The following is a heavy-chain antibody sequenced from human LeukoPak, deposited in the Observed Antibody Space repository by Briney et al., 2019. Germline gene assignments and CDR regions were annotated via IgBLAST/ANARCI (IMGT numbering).Heavy chain of an antibody. CDR1: GFTFSSYA. V-gene: IGHV3-23*01. J-gene: IGHJ6*02. CDR3: ARDSSTSNYYFGMDV. D-gene: IGHD6-13*01. CDR2: ISGSGGST. Sequence: GGSLRLSCAASGFTFSSYAMSWVRQAPGKGLEWVSAISGSGGSTYYADSVKGRFTISRDNSKNRLYLQMNSLRADDTAVYYCARDSSTSNYYFGMDVWGQGTTVTVSS.